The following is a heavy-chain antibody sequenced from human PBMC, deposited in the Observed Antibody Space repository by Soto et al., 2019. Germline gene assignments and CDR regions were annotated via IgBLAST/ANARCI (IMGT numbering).Heavy chain of an antibody. J-gene: IGHJ4*02. V-gene: IGHV3-15*01. CDR1: GFSFNNAW. CDR3: VTLHGQYSGLCEY. D-gene: IGHD5-12*01. Sequence: SGGSLRLSCVTSGFSFNNAWMSWVRQVPGKGLEWIGRIRSNINGGAIDYAAPVKGRLMISRDDSKNTLHLQMNALETEDTGIYYCVTLHGQYSGLCEYWGQGTLVTVSS. CDR2: IRSNINGGAI.